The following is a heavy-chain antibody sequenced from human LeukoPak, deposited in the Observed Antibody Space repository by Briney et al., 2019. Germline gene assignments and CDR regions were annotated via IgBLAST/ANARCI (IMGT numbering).Heavy chain of an antibody. Sequence: ASVKVSCKASGYTFTSYGISWVRQAPGQGLEWMGWISAYNGNTNYAQKLQGRVTMTTDTSTSTAYMELRSLRSDDTAVYYCARDPVGYSYSYGMDVWGQGTTVTVS. CDR2: ISAYNGNT. CDR3: ARDPVGYSYSYGMDV. D-gene: IGHD5-18*01. J-gene: IGHJ6*02. CDR1: GYTFTSYG. V-gene: IGHV1-18*01.